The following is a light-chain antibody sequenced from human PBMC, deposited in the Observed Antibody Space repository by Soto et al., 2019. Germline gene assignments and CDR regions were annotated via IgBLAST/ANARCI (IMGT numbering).Light chain of an antibody. J-gene: IGKJ4*01. CDR3: QQYGTSPFI. Sequence: EIVLTQSPDTLSLSPGERATLSCRASQSVSSSLAWYQQRPGQAPSLLIYGASIRVTGIPDRFSGSGSGTDFTLTVSRLEPEDFAVYHCQQYGTSPFIFGGVTKVEIK. CDR1: QSVSSS. V-gene: IGKV3-20*01. CDR2: GAS.